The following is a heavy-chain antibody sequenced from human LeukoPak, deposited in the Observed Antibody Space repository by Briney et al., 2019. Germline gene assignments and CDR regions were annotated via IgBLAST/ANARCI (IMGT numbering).Heavy chain of an antibody. CDR1: RGTLSSYA. V-gene: IGHV1-69*13. Sequence: AASVKVSCKASRGTLSSYAISWVRQAPGQGGEWMGGIIPIFGTANYAQKFQGRVTPTADAPTSTAYMELSSLRSEDTAVYNCAGGGYSYGSSYFDYWGQGTLVTVSS. CDR3: AGGGYSYGSSYFDY. D-gene: IGHD5-18*01. CDR2: IIPIFGTA. J-gene: IGHJ4*02.